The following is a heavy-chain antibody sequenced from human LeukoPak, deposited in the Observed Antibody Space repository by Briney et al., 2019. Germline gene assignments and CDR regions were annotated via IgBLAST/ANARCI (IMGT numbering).Heavy chain of an antibody. CDR1: GYIFTSYY. J-gene: IGHJ5*02. CDR2: INPSGGST. Sequence: ASVKVSCKASGYIFTSYYMHWVRQAPGQGLEWMGIINPSGGSTSYAQKFQGRVTMTRDTSTSTVYMELSSLRSGDTAVYYCARDRGEKLANNWFDPWGQGTLVTVSS. D-gene: IGHD6-13*01. CDR3: ARDRGEKLANNWFDP. V-gene: IGHV1-46*01.